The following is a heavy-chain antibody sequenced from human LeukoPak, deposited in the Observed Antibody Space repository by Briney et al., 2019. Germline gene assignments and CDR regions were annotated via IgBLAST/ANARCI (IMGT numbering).Heavy chain of an antibody. CDR1: GFAFSTYE. Sequence: PGGSLRLSCAASGFAFSTYEMNWVRQAPGRGLEWVSYITTSGSTTYYADSVKGRFTISRDNAKNSLYLQLNSLRAEDTAIYYYARGGSVSYYFDYWGQGRLVTVSS. CDR3: ARGGSVSYYFDY. V-gene: IGHV3-48*03. J-gene: IGHJ4*02. CDR2: ITTSGSTT. D-gene: IGHD1-26*01.